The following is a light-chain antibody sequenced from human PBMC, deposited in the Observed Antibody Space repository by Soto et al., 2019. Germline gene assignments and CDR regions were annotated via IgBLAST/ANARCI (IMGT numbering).Light chain of an antibody. CDR3: SSYTSSSTRV. Sequence: QSALTQPASVSGSPGQSITISCTGTSSDVGGYNYVPWYQQHPGKAPKLMIYEVSNRPPGVSNRFSGSKSGNTASLTISGLQAEDEPDYYCSSYTSSSTRVFGGGIKVTVL. V-gene: IGLV2-14*01. CDR1: SSDVGGYNY. CDR2: EVS. J-gene: IGLJ2*01.